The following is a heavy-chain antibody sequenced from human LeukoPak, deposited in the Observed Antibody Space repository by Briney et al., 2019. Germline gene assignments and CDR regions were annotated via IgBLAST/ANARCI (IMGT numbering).Heavy chain of an antibody. CDR2: ISGSGGST. J-gene: IGHJ6*02. Sequence: PGGSLRLSCAASGFTFSNAWMTWVRQAPVKGLEWVSAISGSGGSTKYADSVKGRFTISRDNSKNTLYLQMNSLRAEDTAVYYCARDRGYYGSGMDVWGQGTTVTVSS. CDR1: GFTFSNAW. CDR3: ARDRGYYGSGMDV. V-gene: IGHV3-23*01. D-gene: IGHD3-10*01.